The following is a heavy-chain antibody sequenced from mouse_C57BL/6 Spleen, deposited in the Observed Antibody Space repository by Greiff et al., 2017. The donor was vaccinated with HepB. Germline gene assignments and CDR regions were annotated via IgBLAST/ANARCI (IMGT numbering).Heavy chain of an antibody. CDR2: IYPGDGDT. CDR3: AKLYSNYEDYAMDY. CDR1: GYAFSSYW. J-gene: IGHJ4*01. V-gene: IGHV1-80*01. D-gene: IGHD2-5*01. Sequence: VKLVESGAELVKPGASVKISCKASGYAFSSYWMNWVKQRPGKGLEWIGQIYPGDGDTNYHGKFKGKATLTAEKSSSTAYMQLSSLTSEDSAVYFCAKLYSNYEDYAMDYWGQGTSVTVAS.